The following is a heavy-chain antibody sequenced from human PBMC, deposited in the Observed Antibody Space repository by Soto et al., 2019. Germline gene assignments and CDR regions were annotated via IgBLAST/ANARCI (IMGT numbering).Heavy chain of an antibody. Sequence: QVQLQESGPGLVKPSETLSLTCTVSGGSISSYYWTWIRQPPGKGLEWIGFMYNSGSTHYNPSLKSLVTISLDTSKNQVSLNLRSVTDADTAVYYCASMGYHYGSGSYPLDYWGQGTLVTVSS. J-gene: IGHJ4*02. V-gene: IGHV4-59*08. CDR3: ASMGYHYGSGSYPLDY. D-gene: IGHD3-10*01. CDR2: MYNSGST. CDR1: GGSISSYY.